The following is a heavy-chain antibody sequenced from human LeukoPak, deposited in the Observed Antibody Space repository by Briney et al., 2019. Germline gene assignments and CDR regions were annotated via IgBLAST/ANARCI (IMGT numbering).Heavy chain of an antibody. J-gene: IGHJ6*02. D-gene: IGHD3-3*01. V-gene: IGHV1-18*01. CDR1: GYTFTSYG. CDR3: ARDTTYYDFWSGYYYGMDV. CDR2: ISAYNGNT. Sequence: APVKVSCKASGYTFTSYGISWVRQAPGQGLEWMGWISAYNGNTNYAQKLQGRVTMTTDTSTSTAYMELRSLRSDDTAVYYCARDTTYYDFWSGYYYGMDVWGQGTTVTVSS.